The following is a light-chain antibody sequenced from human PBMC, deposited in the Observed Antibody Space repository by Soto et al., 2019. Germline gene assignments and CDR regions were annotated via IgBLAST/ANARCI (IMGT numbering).Light chain of an antibody. Sequence: EIVLTQSPGTLSLSPGERATLSCRASQTVSSNYLAWYQQKPGQAPRFLIYGASSRATGIPDRFSGSGSGTDFTLTISRLEPEDFAVHYCQQYGSSPLTFGGGTKVEIK. CDR3: QQYGSSPLT. J-gene: IGKJ4*01. CDR2: GAS. CDR1: QTVSSNY. V-gene: IGKV3-20*01.